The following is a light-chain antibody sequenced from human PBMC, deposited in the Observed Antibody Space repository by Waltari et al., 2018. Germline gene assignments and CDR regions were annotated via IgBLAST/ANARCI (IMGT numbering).Light chain of an antibody. CDR2: SAS. CDR1: QDIRDY. J-gene: IGKJ1*01. V-gene: IGKV1-39*01. Sequence: DIQMTQSPSALSASIGDRVTITCRASQDIRDYLNWYQQKPGKAPELLIYSASSLRSGVPSRFSGSGSVTDCTLTISSLQPEDFATCYCQQSYTPPRWTFGQGTRVEV. CDR3: QQSYTPPRWT.